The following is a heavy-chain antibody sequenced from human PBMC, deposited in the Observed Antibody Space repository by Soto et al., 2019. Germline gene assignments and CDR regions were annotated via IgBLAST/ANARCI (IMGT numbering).Heavy chain of an antibody. CDR3: ARDLRGYCTSTSCHMMGDYFDY. V-gene: IGHV3-7*01. J-gene: IGHJ4*02. D-gene: IGHD2-2*02. CDR1: GFTFSSFW. CDR2: IKQDGSEK. Sequence: RRLSCAGSGFTFSSFWMSWVRQAPGKGLEWVANIKQDGSEKYYVDSVKGRFSISRDNAKNSLYLQMNSLRAEDTAVYYCARDLRGYCTSTSCHMMGDYFDYWGQGTPVTVSS.